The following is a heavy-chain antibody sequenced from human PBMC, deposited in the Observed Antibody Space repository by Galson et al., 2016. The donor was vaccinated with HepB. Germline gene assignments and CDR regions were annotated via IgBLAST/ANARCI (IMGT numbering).Heavy chain of an antibody. D-gene: IGHD3-16*01. Sequence: SLRLSCAASGFIFSSYAMHWVRKAPGKGLEWVAVVTHDGNNKYYADPVKGRFTISRDNSKNMLFIQMNSLRLEDTAVYYCAKERGTAKSFDYWGPGTLVTVSS. J-gene: IGHJ4*02. CDR1: GFIFSSYA. CDR2: VTHDGNNK. CDR3: AKERGTAKSFDY. V-gene: IGHV3-30*18.